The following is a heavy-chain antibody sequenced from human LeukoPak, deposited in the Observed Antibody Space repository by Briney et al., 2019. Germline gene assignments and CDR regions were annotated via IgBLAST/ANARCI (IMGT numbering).Heavy chain of an antibody. CDR3: ATAPNSYYYYMDF. V-gene: IGHV3-48*01. CDR1: GFTFSSYA. Sequence: GGSLRLSCAASGFTFSSYAMSWVRLAPGKGLEWVSYISTSSSTIYYADSVKGRFTISRDNAKNSLYLQMHGLRGDDTATYFCATAPNSYYYYMDFWGKGTTVTVSS. CDR2: ISTSSSTI. J-gene: IGHJ6*03.